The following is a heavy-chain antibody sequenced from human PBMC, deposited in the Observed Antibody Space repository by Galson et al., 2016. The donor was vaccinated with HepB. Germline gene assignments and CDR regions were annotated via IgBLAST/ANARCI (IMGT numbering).Heavy chain of an antibody. V-gene: IGHV4-61*01. CDR1: GGSVSTSNYY. J-gene: IGHJ4*02. CDR3: ARTGSGSAPGGY. CDR2: IHYTGST. D-gene: IGHD3-16*01. Sequence: SETLSLTCNVSGGSVSTSNYYWSWIRQPPGKGLEWIGYIHYTGSTKYNPSLKSRVSISVDTSKNQISLRLSSVTAADTAVYLCARTGSGSAPGGYWGQGTLVTVSS.